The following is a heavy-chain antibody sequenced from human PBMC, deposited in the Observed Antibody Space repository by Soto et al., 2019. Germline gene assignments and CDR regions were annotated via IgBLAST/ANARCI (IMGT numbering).Heavy chain of an antibody. CDR1: GGSISSYY. Sequence: SETLSLTCTVSGGSISSYYWSWIRQPPGNGLEWIGYIYYSGSTNYNPSLKSRVTISVDTSNIQFSLKLSSVTAADTAVYYCARDNYDFWSVYNWFDPWGQGTLVTVSS. CDR3: ARDNYDFWSVYNWFDP. D-gene: IGHD3-3*01. CDR2: IYYSGST. J-gene: IGHJ5*02. V-gene: IGHV4-59*01.